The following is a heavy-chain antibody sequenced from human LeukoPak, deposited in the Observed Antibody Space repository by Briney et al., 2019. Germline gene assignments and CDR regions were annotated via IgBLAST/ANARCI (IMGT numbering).Heavy chain of an antibody. Sequence: GGSLRLSCAASGFTFSSYAMHWVRQAPGKGLEWVAVISYDGSNKYYADSVKGRFTISRDTSKDTMYLQLNSLRPEDTAVYYCVRVISGTPNWFDPWGQGTLVTVSS. D-gene: IGHD1-20*01. CDR2: ISYDGSNK. CDR1: GFTFSSYA. V-gene: IGHV3-30-3*01. J-gene: IGHJ5*02. CDR3: VRVISGTPNWFDP.